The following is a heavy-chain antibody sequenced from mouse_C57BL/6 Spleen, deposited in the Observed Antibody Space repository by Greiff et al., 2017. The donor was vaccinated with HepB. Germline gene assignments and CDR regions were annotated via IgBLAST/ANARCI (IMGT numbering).Heavy chain of an antibody. V-gene: IGHV1-54*01. J-gene: IGHJ1*03. CDR3: ARGNDYGFDV. CDR1: GYAFTNYL. CDR2: INPGSGGT. D-gene: IGHD2-4*01. Sequence: QVQLQQSGAELVRPGTSVKVSCKASGYAFTNYLIEWVKQRPGQGLEWIGVINPGSGGTNYNEKFKGKATLTADKSSSTAYMQLSSLTSEDSAVYFCARGNDYGFDVWGTGTTVTVSS.